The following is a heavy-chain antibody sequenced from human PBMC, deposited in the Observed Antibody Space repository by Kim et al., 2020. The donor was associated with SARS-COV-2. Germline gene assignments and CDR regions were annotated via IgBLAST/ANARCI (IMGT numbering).Heavy chain of an antibody. J-gene: IGHJ3*02. D-gene: IGHD3-22*01. V-gene: IGHV3-21*01. CDR3: AGGRDPMIVVPGAFDI. Sequence: SLKGPFTIARDKAKTSLYLQMNSLRAEDTAVYYCAGGRDPMIVVPGAFDIWGQGTMVTVSS.